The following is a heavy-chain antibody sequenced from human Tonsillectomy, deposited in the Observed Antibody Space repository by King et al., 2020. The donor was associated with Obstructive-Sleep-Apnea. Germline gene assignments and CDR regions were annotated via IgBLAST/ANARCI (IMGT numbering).Heavy chain of an antibody. Sequence: ITLKESGPTLVKPTQTLTLTCTFSGFSLSTSGVGVGWIRQPPGKALEWLALIYWEVDKRYSTSLKSRLTITKDTSKNQVVLTMTNMDPVDTATYYCAHRRLYCSGGSCYDVFDYWGQGTLVTVSS. CDR2: IYWEVDK. CDR1: GFSLSTSGVG. D-gene: IGHD2-15*01. J-gene: IGHJ4*02. V-gene: IGHV2-5*02. CDR3: AHRRLYCSGGSCYDVFDY.